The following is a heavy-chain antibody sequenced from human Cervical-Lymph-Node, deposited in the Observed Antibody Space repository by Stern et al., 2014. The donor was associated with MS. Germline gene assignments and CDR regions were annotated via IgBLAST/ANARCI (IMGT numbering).Heavy chain of an antibody. CDR1: GG. D-gene: IGHD3-10*01. Sequence: QVQLMQSGAEVKKPGSSVRVSCKSSGGISWVRQAPGQGLEWMGGVIPFVGTSNYAQKFQGRVTITADTSTNTTYLYLSSLTSADTAVYYCARGSGDNWFGPWGQGTLVTVSS. V-gene: IGHV1-69*06. CDR2: VIPFVGTS. J-gene: IGHJ5*02. CDR3: ARGSGDNWFGP.